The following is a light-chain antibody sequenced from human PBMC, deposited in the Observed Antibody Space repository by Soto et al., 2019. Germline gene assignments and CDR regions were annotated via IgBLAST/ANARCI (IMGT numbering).Light chain of an antibody. CDR1: SSDVGGYHY. Sequence: QSALTQPRSVSGSPGQSVTLSCTGTSSDVGGYHYVSWYQHQPGKAPKTIIYDVNKRPSGVPDRFSGSKSGNTASLTISGLQTEDEADYYCCSYAGSYTLVFGGGTKLTVL. J-gene: IGLJ2*01. V-gene: IGLV2-11*01. CDR3: CSYAGSYTLV. CDR2: DVN.